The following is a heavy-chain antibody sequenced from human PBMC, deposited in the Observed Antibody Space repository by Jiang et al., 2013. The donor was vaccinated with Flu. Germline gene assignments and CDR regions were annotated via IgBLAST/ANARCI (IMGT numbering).Heavy chain of an antibody. CDR3: ARSFSIAAAGYYYYGMDV. J-gene: IGHJ6*02. Sequence: AEVKKPGASVKVSCKASGYTFTSYYMHWVRQAPGQGLEWMGIINPSGGSTSYAQKFQGRVTMTRDTSTSTVYMELSSLRSEDTAVYYCARSFSIAAAGYYYYGMDVWGQGTTVTVSS. CDR1: GYTFTSYY. V-gene: IGHV1-46*01. CDR2: INPSGGST. D-gene: IGHD6-13*01.